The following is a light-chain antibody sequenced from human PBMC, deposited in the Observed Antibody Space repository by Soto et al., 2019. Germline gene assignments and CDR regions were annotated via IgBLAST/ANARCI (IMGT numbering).Light chain of an antibody. CDR1: SSDVGYYDF. CDR2: DVF. Sequence: QSALTQPRSVSGSPGQSVTISCTGTSSDVGYYDFVSWYQQHPGKAPKLIIYDVFKRPSGVPHRFSGSRSGNTASLTISGLQAEDEADHYCCAFAGTSSPVLFGGGTKLTVL. V-gene: IGLV2-11*01. J-gene: IGLJ2*01. CDR3: CAFAGTSSPVL.